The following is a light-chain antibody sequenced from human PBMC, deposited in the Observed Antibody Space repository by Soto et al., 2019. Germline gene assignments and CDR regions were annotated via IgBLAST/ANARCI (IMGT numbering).Light chain of an antibody. CDR1: QTVPSR. CDR2: GAS. V-gene: IGKV3-15*01. Sequence: EIVMTQSPSTLSVSTGEGVTLSCRASQTVPSRIAWYQQKPGQAPSLLIYGASTRATGIPARFSGSGSGTEFTLTISSLQSEDFAVYYCQQYNNWPPITFGQGTRLEIK. CDR3: QQYNNWPPIT. J-gene: IGKJ5*01.